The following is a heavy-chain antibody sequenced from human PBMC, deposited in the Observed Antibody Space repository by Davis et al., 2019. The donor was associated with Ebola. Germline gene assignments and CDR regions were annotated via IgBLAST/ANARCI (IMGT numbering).Heavy chain of an antibody. CDR3: ARERYYYDSSGYYPV. D-gene: IGHD3-22*01. CDR2: IWYDGSNK. Sequence: PGGSLRLSCAASGFTFTSYWMSWVRQAPGKGLEWVAVIWYDGSNKYYADSVKGRFTISRDNSKNTLYLQMNSLRAEDTAVYYCARERYYYDSSGYYPVWGQGTLVTVSS. CDR1: GFTFTSYW. V-gene: IGHV3-33*08. J-gene: IGHJ4*02.